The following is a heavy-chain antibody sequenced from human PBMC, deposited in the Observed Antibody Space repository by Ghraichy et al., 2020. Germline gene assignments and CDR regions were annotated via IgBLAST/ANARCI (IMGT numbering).Heavy chain of an antibody. CDR3: ASTAPGASQYYFDY. CDR1: GGTFSSYA. D-gene: IGHD1-14*01. J-gene: IGHJ4*02. V-gene: IGHV1-69*13. CDR2: IIPIFGTA. Sequence: SVKVSCKASGGTFSSYAISWVRQAPGQGLEWMGGIIPIFGTANYAQKFQGRVTITADESTSTAYMELSSLRYEDTAVYYCASTAPGASQYYFDYWGQGTLVTVSS.